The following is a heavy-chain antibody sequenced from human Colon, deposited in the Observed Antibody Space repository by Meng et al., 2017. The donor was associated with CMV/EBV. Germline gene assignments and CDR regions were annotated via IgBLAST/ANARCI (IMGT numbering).Heavy chain of an antibody. Sequence: QAFGYMFAIYGLTWVRQAPGQGLEWMGWVSAKNGETRYGQNFQGRVTVTRDTSTNTAYMELRSLRSDDSAVYYCARAGAEVTRSFDLWGQGTLVTVSS. D-gene: IGHD3-9*01. J-gene: IGHJ4*02. V-gene: IGHV1-18*01. CDR2: VSAKNGET. CDR3: ARAGAEVTRSFDL. CDR1: GYMFAIYG.